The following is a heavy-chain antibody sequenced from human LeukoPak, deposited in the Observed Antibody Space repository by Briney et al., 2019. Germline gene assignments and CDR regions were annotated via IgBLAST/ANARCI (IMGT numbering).Heavy chain of an antibody. CDR1: GFTVSSNY. D-gene: IGHD3-22*01. V-gene: IGHV3-66*01. J-gene: IGHJ4*02. CDR3: ARFPYYDSTSYYFDY. Sequence: GGSLRLSCAASGFTVSSNYMSWVRQAPGKGLEWVSVIYSGGSTYYADSVKGRFTISRDNAKNSLYLQMNSLRAEDTAVYYCARFPYYDSTSYYFDYWGQGTLVTVSS. CDR2: IYSGGST.